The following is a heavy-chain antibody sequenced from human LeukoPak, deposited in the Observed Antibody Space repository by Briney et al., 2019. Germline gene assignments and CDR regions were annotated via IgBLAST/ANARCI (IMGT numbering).Heavy chain of an antibody. J-gene: IGHJ4*02. Sequence: PGGSLRLSCAASGFTFSSYAMSWVRQAPGKGLEWVSAISGSGGSTYYADSVKGRFTISRDNSKNTLYLQMNSLRAEDTAVYYCAKYVLYSSSSDTDYWGQGTLVTVSS. CDR3: AKYVLYSSSSDTDY. D-gene: IGHD6-6*01. CDR2: ISGSGGST. V-gene: IGHV3-23*01. CDR1: GFTFSSYA.